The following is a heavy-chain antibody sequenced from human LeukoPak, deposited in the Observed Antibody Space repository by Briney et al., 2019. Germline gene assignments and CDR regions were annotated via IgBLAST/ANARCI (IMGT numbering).Heavy chain of an antibody. J-gene: IGHJ6*02. V-gene: IGHV3-30*18. CDR2: ISYDGSNK. CDR3: AKFARPGSWYYYGMDV. D-gene: IGHD3-10*01. CDR1: GFTFSSYG. Sequence: GGSLRLSCAASGFTFSSYGMPWVRQAPGKGLEWVAVISYDGSNKYYADSVKGRFTISRDNSKNTLYLQMNSLRAEDTAVYYCAKFARPGSWYYYGMDVWGQGTTVTVSS.